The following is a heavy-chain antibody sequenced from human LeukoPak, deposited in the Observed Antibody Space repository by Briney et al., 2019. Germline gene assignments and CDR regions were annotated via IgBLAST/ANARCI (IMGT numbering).Heavy chain of an antibody. J-gene: IGHJ4*02. D-gene: IGHD1-1*01. V-gene: IGHV3-7*01. Sequence: GGSLRLSCAASGFTFSSYWMSWVRQAPGKGLEWVANIKQDGSETSHVDSVKGRFTISRDNPKNSLYLQMNSLRAEDTAVNYCARDRGGVQLGYWGQGTLVTVSS. CDR3: ARDRGGVQLGY. CDR1: GFTFSSYW. CDR2: IKQDGSET.